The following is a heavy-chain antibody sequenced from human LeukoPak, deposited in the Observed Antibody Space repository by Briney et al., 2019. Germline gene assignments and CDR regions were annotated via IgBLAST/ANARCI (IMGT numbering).Heavy chain of an antibody. CDR1: GGTFNTYA. Sequence: SVKVSCKASGGTFNTYAINWVRQAPGQGLEWMGGIIPIFGTANYAQKFQGRVTITADESTTTAYMELSSLRSEDTAVYYCASPARYYDFWRGYPTFDYWGQGTLVTVSS. CDR2: IIPIFGTA. V-gene: IGHV1-69*13. CDR3: ASPARYYDFWRGYPTFDY. D-gene: IGHD3-3*01. J-gene: IGHJ4*02.